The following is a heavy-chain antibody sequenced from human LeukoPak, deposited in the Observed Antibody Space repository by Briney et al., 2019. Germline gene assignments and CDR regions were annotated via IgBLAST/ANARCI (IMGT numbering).Heavy chain of an antibody. Sequence: GGSLRLSCAASGFTFDDYAMYWVRQAPGKGLEWVSGISWNSGIIGYADSVKGRFTISRDNAKNSLYLQMNSLRAEDTAVYYCARDGIAAAGTLYYYYMDVWGKGTTVTVSS. V-gene: IGHV3-9*01. CDR1: GFTFDDYA. CDR2: ISWNSGII. CDR3: ARDGIAAAGTLYYYYMDV. D-gene: IGHD6-13*01. J-gene: IGHJ6*03.